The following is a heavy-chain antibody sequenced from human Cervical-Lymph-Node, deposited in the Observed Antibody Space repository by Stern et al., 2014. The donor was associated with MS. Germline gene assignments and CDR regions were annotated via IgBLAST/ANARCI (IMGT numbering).Heavy chain of an antibody. D-gene: IGHD3-3*01. CDR2: ISSSSSI. V-gene: IGHV3-21*01. J-gene: IGHJ5*02. Sequence: VQLEESGGGLVKPGGSLTLSCAASGFPFSSYTMNWVRQAPGKGLEGGSSISSSSSIYHADSVKGRFTISRGNAKNSVFLQMNSLRVEDTAVYYCASGFYDTPGWLDPWGQGTLVSVSS. CDR1: GFPFSSYT. CDR3: ASGFYDTPGWLDP.